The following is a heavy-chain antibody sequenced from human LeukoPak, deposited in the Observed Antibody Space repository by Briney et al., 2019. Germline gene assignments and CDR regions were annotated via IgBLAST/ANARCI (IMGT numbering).Heavy chain of an antibody. J-gene: IGHJ4*02. CDR2: IIPIFGTA. Sequence: GSSVKVSCKASGGTFSSYAISWVRQAPGQGLEWMGGIIPIFGTADYAQKFQGRVTITADESTSTAYMELSSLRSEDTAVYYCARDSSSWYALDYWGQGTLVTVSS. V-gene: IGHV1-69*01. CDR1: GGTFSSYA. D-gene: IGHD6-13*01. CDR3: ARDSSSWYALDY.